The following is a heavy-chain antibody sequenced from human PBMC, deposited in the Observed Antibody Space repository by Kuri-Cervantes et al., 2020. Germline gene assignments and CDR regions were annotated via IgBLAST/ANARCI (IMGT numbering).Heavy chain of an antibody. J-gene: IGHJ3*02. CDR1: GYSISSGYY. Sequence: SETLSLTCAVSGYSISSGYYWGWIRQPPGKGLEWIGCIYHSGSTYYNPSLKSPVTISVDTSKNQFSMKLSSVTAADTAVYYCARATDYDSSGYYYAFDIWGQGTMVTVSS. CDR3: ARATDYDSSGYYYAFDI. CDR2: IYHSGST. V-gene: IGHV4-38-2*01. D-gene: IGHD3-22*01.